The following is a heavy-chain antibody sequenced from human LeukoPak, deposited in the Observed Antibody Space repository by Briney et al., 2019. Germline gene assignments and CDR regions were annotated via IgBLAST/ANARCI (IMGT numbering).Heavy chain of an antibody. J-gene: IGHJ4*02. CDR1: GASITSCY. CDR2: LYTTGTT. V-gene: IGHV4-4*07. Sequence: PSETLSLTCAVSGASITSCYWSWVRQSAGKGLEWIGRLYTTGTTNYNPPLKSRVTISLDYSNNQVSLKLNYVTAADTAVYYCVRDEANSGYPDYWGQGTLATVSS. D-gene: IGHD3-22*01. CDR3: VRDEANSGYPDY.